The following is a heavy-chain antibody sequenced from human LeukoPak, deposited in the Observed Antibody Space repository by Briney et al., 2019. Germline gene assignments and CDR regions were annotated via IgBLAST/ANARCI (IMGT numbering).Heavy chain of an antibody. D-gene: IGHD1-26*01. Sequence: GRSLRLSCAVSGFAFNSYAMHWVRQAPGEGLEWEAFISHDGSAQSYADSVKGRFTISRDNSKNTLYLQMNSLRPEDTAVYYCARDLSGTYMVDYWGQGTPVTVSS. CDR3: ARDLSGTYMVDY. J-gene: IGHJ4*02. V-gene: IGHV3-30-3*01. CDR1: GFAFNSYA. CDR2: ISHDGSAQ.